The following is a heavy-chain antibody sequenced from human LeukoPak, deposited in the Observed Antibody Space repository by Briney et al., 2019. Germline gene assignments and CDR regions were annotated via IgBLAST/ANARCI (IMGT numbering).Heavy chain of an antibody. CDR1: GGSISTYY. Sequence: SETLSLTCTVSGGSISTYYWSWIRQPPGKGLEWIGYIYYSGSTNSNPSLKSRVTMSVDTSKNHLSLKLRSVTAADTAVYYCARVGTMVREGYYFDYWGQGTLVTVSS. D-gene: IGHD3-10*01. J-gene: IGHJ4*02. CDR2: IYYSGST. CDR3: ARVGTMVREGYYFDY. V-gene: IGHV4-59*01.